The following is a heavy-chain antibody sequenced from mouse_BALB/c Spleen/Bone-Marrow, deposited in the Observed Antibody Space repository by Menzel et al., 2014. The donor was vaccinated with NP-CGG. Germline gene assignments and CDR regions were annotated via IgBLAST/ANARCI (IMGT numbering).Heavy chain of an antibody. D-gene: IGHD2-4*01. CDR2: IDPANGNT. J-gene: IGHJ3*01. Sequence: VQLKQSGAELVKPGASVKLSCTASGFNIXDTYMHWVKQRPEQGLEWIGRIDPANGNTKYDPKFQGKATITADTSSNTAYLQLSSLTSEDTAVYYCAVYDYEGFAYWGQGTLVTVSA. CDR1: GFNIXDTY. V-gene: IGHV14-3*02. CDR3: AVYDYEGFAY.